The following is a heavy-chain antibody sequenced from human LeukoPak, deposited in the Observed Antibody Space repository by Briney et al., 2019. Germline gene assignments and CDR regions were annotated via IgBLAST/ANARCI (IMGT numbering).Heavy chain of an antibody. V-gene: IGHV1-2*02. CDR2: INTNTGAT. D-gene: IGHD2-21*02. CDR1: GYTFTAYH. J-gene: IGHJ4*02. CDR3: ARGGDWGSDY. Sequence: ASVKVSCKASGYTFTAYHMHWVRQAPGQGLEWMGWINTNTGATNFAQMFQGRVTMTRDTSISTGQMELRRLRSDDTAVYYCARGGDWGSDYRGQGTLVTVSS.